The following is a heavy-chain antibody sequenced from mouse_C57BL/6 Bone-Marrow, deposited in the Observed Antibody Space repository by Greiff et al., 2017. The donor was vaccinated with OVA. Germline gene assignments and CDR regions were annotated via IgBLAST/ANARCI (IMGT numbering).Heavy chain of an antibody. CDR3: ARDGSEAWFAY. CDR2: INPNNGGT. J-gene: IGHJ3*01. Sequence: EVQLQQSGPELVKPGASVKISCKASGYTFTDYYMNWVKQSHGKSLEWIGDINPNNGGTSYNQKFKGKATLTVDKSSSTAYMELRSLTSEDSAVYYCARDGSEAWFAYWGQGTLVTVSA. V-gene: IGHV1-26*01. D-gene: IGHD1-1*01. CDR1: GYTFTDYY.